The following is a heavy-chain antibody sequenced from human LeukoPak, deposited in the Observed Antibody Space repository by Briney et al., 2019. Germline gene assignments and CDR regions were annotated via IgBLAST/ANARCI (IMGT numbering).Heavy chain of an antibody. V-gene: IGHV1-18*01. J-gene: IGHJ6*02. Sequence: ASVKVSYTASGYTFTSYGISWVRQAPGQGLEWMGWISAYNGNTNYAQKLQGRVTMTTDTATSTTYMEMSSLRTDDTAVHFCARDSAVYYFWRGGRYYYGMDVWGQGSTVTVCS. CDR2: ISAYNGNT. CDR1: GYTFTSYG. D-gene: IGHD3-3*01. CDR3: ARDSAVYYFWRGGRYYYGMDV.